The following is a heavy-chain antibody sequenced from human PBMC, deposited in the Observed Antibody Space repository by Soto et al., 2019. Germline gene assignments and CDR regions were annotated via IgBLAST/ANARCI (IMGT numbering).Heavy chain of an antibody. V-gene: IGHV4-34*01. CDR2: INHSGST. CDR3: ARGGDYDFWSGYYNDYYYYMDV. CDR1: GGSFSGYY. D-gene: IGHD3-3*01. J-gene: IGHJ6*03. Sequence: SETLSLTCAVYGGSFSGYYWSWIRQPPGKGLEWIGEINHSGSTNYNPSLKSRVTISVDTSKNQFSLKLSSVTAADTAVYYCARGGDYDFWSGYYNDYYYYMDVWGKGTTVTVSS.